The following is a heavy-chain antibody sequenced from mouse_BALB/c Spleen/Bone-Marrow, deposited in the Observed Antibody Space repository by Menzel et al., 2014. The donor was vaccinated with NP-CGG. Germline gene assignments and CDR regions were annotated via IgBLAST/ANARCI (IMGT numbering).Heavy chain of an antibody. CDR1: GFSLTNYG. D-gene: IGHD1-1*01. Sequence: QVQLKQSGPSLVQPSQSLSITCTVSGFSLTNYGIYWVRQSPGKGLEWLGVIWRGGTTDYNAAFMSRLSIIKDNSKSQVFFKMNSLQADDTAIYYCAKGHYGSSPFAYWGQGTLVTVSA. CDR3: AKGHYGSSPFAY. V-gene: IGHV2-5-1*01. CDR2: IWRGGTT. J-gene: IGHJ3*01.